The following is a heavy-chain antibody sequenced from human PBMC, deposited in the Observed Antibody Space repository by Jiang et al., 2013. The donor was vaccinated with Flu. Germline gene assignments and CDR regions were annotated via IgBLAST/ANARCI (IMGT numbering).Heavy chain of an antibody. CDR1: GGSISSSSYY. J-gene: IGHJ4*02. CDR3: ARGGYSGYVSLGDFDY. Sequence: KPSETLSLTCTVSGGSISSSSYYWGWIRQPPGKGLEWIGSIYYSGSTYYNPSLKSRVTISVDTSKNQFSLKLSSVTAADTAVYYCARGGYSGYVSLGDFDYWGQGTLVTVSS. CDR2: IYYSGST. D-gene: IGHD5-12*01. V-gene: IGHV4-39*07.